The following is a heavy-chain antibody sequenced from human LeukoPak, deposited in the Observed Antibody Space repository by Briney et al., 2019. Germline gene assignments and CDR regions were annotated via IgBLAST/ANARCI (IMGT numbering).Heavy chain of an antibody. CDR3: ARDTPRIGGMAVDGMVVDC. J-gene: IGHJ4*02. CDR1: AYTFTYYY. V-gene: IGHV1-2*02. CDR2: IKPKSGDP. Sequence: ASVTLSCTASAYTFTYYYIHWLRHPPGQGLEWLGWIKPKSGDPEYAQKFQGGVILHRDTSISSAYVDLNSLRSDHTAIYYCARDTPRIGGMAVDGMVVDCWGRGGLVSVS. D-gene: IGHD6-19*01.